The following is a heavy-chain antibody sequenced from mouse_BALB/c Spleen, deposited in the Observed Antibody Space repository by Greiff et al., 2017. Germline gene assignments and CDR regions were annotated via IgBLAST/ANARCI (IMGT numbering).Heavy chain of an antibody. V-gene: IGHV1-69*02. CDR2: IYPSDSYT. D-gene: IGHD2-4*01. CDR3: TRSTMITEFDY. J-gene: IGHJ2*01. Sequence: VQLQQPGAELVRPGASVKLSCKASGYTFTSYWINWVKQRPGQGLEWIGNIYPSDSYTNYNQKFKDKATLTVDKSSSTAYMQLSSPTSEDSAVYYCTRSTMITEFDYWGQGTTLTVSS. CDR1: GYTFTSYW.